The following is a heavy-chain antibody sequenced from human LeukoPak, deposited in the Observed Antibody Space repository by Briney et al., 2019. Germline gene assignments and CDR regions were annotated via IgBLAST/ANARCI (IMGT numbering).Heavy chain of an antibody. D-gene: IGHD3-10*01. CDR1: GFTFSSYS. V-gene: IGHV3-21*01. J-gene: IGHJ5*02. Sequence: GGSLRLSCAASGFTFSSYSMNWVRQAPGKGLEWVSSISSSSSSYIYYADSVKGRFTISRDNAKNSLHLQMNSLRAEDTAVYYCASSVHSNGMLWFGEPKINWFDPWGQGTLVTVSS. CDR3: ASSVHSNGMLWFGEPKINWFDP. CDR2: ISSSSSSYI.